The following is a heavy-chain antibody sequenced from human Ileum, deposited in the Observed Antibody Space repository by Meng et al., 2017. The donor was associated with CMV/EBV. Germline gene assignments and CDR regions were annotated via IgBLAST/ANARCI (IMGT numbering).Heavy chain of an antibody. CDR2: ISYDGSNT. D-gene: IGHD6-13*01. J-gene: IGHJ4*02. CDR1: GFTFRSYA. Sequence: SLKISCAASGFTFRSYAMHWVRQAPGKGLEWVAVISYDGSNTYYADSVKGRFTISRDNSKNTLYLQMNSLRAEDTAVYYCARDSSSWSLDYWGQGTLVTVSS. V-gene: IGHV3-30*04. CDR3: ARDSSSWSLDY.